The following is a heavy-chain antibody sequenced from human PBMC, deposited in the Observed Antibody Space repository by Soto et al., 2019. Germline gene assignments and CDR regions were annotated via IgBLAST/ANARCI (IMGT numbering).Heavy chain of an antibody. CDR3: TRDQYLGYFEC. V-gene: IGHV3-7*04. J-gene: IGHJ4*02. CDR2: INQDGSEK. Sequence: GGSLRLSCAASGFTFSSYWMSWVRQAPGKGLEWVANINQDGSEKYYVDSVKGRFTISRDNAKNSLYLQMNSLRAEDTAVYYCTRDQYLGYFECWGQGTLVTVSS. D-gene: IGHD2-2*02. CDR1: GFTFSSYW.